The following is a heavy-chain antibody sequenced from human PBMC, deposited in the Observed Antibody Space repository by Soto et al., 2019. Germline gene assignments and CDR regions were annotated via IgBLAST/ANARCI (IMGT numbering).Heavy chain of an antibody. Sequence: QVQLQESGPGLVKPSQTLSLTCTVSGGSISSGGYYWSWIRQHPGKGLEWIGYIYYSGSTYYNPSLRGRVTISVDTSKNQFSLKLSSVTAADTAVYYCARDRNGSGSFYGMDVWGQGTTVTVSS. V-gene: IGHV4-31*03. D-gene: IGHD3-10*01. CDR2: IYYSGST. CDR3: ARDRNGSGSFYGMDV. J-gene: IGHJ6*02. CDR1: GGSISSGGYY.